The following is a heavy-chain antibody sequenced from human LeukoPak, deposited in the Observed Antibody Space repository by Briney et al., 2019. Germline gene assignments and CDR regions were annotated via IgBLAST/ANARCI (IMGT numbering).Heavy chain of an antibody. J-gene: IGHJ4*02. V-gene: IGHV1-2*02. D-gene: IGHD3-10*01. Sequence: GASVKVSCKASGYTFTGYYMHWVRQAPGQGLEWMGWNNPNSGGTNYAQKFQGRVTMTRDTSISTAYMELSRLRSDDTAVYYCARFSYYGSGSQLDYWGQGTLVTVSS. CDR2: NNPNSGGT. CDR1: GYTFTGYY. CDR3: ARFSYYGSGSQLDY.